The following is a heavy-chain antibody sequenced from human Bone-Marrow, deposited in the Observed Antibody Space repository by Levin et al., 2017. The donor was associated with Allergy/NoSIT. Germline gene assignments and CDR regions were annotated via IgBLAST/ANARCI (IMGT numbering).Heavy chain of an antibody. CDR1: GFMFNTYA. J-gene: IGHJ4*02. D-gene: IGHD3-10*01. CDR3: ATTKWFGEHYDY. V-gene: IGHV3-23*01. Sequence: PGGSLRLSCAASGFMFNTYAMTWVRQAPGKGLEWVSSISDSGTGTFYPDSLKGRFTISRDNFKNTLYLQMNSLRAEDTAIYYCATTKWFGEHYDYWGQGTLVTVSS. CDR2: ISDSGTGT.